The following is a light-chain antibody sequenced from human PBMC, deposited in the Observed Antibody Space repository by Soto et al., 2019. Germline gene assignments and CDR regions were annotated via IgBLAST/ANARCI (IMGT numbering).Light chain of an antibody. J-gene: IGKJ4*01. CDR1: QDISNY. Sequence: DIQMTQSPSSLSASVGDRVTITCQASQDISNYLNWYQQKPGKAPKRLIYDASNLETGVPSRFSGNGSGTDFTFTISSLQPEDIATYYCQQYDNFPLTFGGGTKVEIK. CDR2: DAS. CDR3: QQYDNFPLT. V-gene: IGKV1-33*01.